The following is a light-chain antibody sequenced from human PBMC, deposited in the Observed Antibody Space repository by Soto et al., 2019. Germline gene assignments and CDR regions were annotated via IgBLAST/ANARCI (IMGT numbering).Light chain of an antibody. Sequence: EIVMTQSPATLSVSPGERDTLSCRASHSVSSRLAWYQQKPGQAPRLLIYGASTGATGLPARFSGSGSGTEFTLTISSLQSEDFAVYYCQHYTNWPLTFGGGTKV. J-gene: IGKJ4*01. V-gene: IGKV3-15*01. CDR3: QHYTNWPLT. CDR1: HSVSSR. CDR2: GAS.